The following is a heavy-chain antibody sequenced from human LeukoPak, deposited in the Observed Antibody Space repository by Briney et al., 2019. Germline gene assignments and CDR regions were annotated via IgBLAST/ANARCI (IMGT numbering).Heavy chain of an antibody. V-gene: IGHV3-74*01. CDR3: ASSYSSPTSLVV. CDR2: INSDSIST. J-gene: IGHJ4*02. Sequence: GGSLRLSCAASGFIFSSYWMHWVRQAPGKGLVWVSRINSDSISTSYGDSVKGRFTISRDNAKNTLYLQMNSLRAEDTAVCYCASSYSSPTSLVVWGQGTLVTVSP. D-gene: IGHD6-13*01. CDR1: GFIFSSYW.